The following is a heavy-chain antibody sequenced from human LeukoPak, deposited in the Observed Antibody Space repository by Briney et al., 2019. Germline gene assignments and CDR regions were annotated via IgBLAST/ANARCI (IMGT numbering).Heavy chain of an antibody. CDR2: ISAYNGNT. V-gene: IGHV1-18*01. D-gene: IGHD4-17*01. CDR1: GYTFTSYG. Sequence: ASVTVSFKASGYTFTSYGISWVRQAPGQGLEWMGWISAYNGNTNYAQKLQGRVTMTTDTSTSTAYMELRSLRSDDTAVYYCARGVDYGDYVGWFDPWGQGTLVTVSS. J-gene: IGHJ5*02. CDR3: ARGVDYGDYVGWFDP.